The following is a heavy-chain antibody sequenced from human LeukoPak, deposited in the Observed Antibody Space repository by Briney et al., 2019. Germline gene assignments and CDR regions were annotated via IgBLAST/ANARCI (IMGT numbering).Heavy chain of an antibody. CDR3: ARDRIAARWFDP. CDR1: GFAFSSYE. V-gene: IGHV3-48*03. D-gene: IGHD6-13*01. CDR2: ISSSGSTI. Sequence: GGSLRLSCAASGFAFSSYEMNWVRQAPGKGLEWVSYISSSGSTIYYADSVKGRFTISRDNAKNSLYLQMNSLRAEDTAVYYCARDRIAARWFDPWGQGTLVTVSS. J-gene: IGHJ5*02.